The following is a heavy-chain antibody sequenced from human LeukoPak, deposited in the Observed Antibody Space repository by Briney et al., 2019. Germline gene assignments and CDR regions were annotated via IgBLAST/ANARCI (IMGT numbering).Heavy chain of an antibody. V-gene: IGHV3-33*01. CDR3: ARGRQSAAAGIFDY. D-gene: IGHD6-13*01. CDR1: GFSFSSFA. J-gene: IGHJ4*02. CDR2: IWSDGTTT. Sequence: SLSPSCALSGFSFSSFATHWVRHAPGKGLEWVAVIWSDGTTTYYADSVKGRITISRDQSESTLYQQMSSLRAEDTAGHFCARGRQSAAAGIFDYWGQGTLVTVSS.